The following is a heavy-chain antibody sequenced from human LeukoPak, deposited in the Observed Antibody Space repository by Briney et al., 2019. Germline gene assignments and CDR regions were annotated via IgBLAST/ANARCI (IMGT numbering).Heavy chain of an antibody. D-gene: IGHD3-10*01. CDR3: ARVGSGSYYFTFDY. Sequence: ASVKVSCKASGYTFTSYGISWVRQAPGQGLEWMGWISAYNGRTYYAQNLQGRVTMTTDTATSTAYMELRSLRSDDTAVYYCARVGSGSYYFTFDYWGQGTLVTVSS. CDR2: ISAYNGRT. J-gene: IGHJ4*02. V-gene: IGHV1-18*01. CDR1: GYTFTSYG.